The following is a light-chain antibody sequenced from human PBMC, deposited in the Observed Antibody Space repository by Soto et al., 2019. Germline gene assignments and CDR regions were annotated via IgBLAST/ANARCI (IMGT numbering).Light chain of an antibody. V-gene: IGLV2-14*01. Sequence: QSALTQPASLSGSPGQSLTIACACTSSDVGGNNYVSWYQQHPGKAPQLMIYEVSKRPSGVSNRFSGSRSGNTASLTISGLQAEDEADYYCRSYTSSNTLVFGGGTKVTVL. CDR2: EVS. CDR1: SSDVGGNNY. CDR3: RSYTSSNTLV. J-gene: IGLJ2*01.